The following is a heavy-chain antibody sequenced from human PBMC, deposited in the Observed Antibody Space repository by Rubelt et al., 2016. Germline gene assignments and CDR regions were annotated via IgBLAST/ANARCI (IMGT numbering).Heavy chain of an antibody. CDR3: ARWEVGWNRRITISPDI. CDR1: GGSISSSSYY. J-gene: IGHJ3*02. Sequence: QLQLQESGPGLVKPSETLSLTCTVSGGSISSSSYYWGWIRQPPGTGLEWIGYIYYSGSPDYNPSLKSRVTIPVNPSKNQFARRRGSVTAADTAVYYGARWEVGWNRRITISPDIWGQGTMVTVSS. D-gene: IGHD3-3*01. CDR2: IYYSGSP. V-gene: IGHV4-61*05.